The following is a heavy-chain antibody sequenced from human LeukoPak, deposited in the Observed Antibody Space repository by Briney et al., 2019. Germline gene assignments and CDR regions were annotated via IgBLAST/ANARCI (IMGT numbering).Heavy chain of an antibody. CDR1: GFTFNSYG. D-gene: IGHD6-6*01. V-gene: IGHV3-30*02. CDR3: ANLARPLDY. Sequence: GGSLRLSCVASGFTFNSYGMHWVRQAPGKGLEWVAFIRYDGSNEYVDSVKGRFTISRDNSKNTLYLQMNSLKPEDTAVYYCANLARPLDYWGQGALVTVSS. J-gene: IGHJ4*02. CDR2: IRYDGSNE.